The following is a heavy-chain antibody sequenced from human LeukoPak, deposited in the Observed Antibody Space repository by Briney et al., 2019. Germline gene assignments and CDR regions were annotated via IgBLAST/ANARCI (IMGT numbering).Heavy chain of an antibody. CDR3: GRDKPEQQLVPDY. D-gene: IGHD6-13*01. Sequence: ASVKVSCKASGYTFTSYGISWVRQAPGQGLEWMGWISTYTSNTNYAQKLQDRVTMTTDTSTSTAYMELRSLRSDDTAVYYCGRDKPEQQLVPDYWGKGTLVTVSS. CDR1: GYTFTSYG. CDR2: ISTYTSNT. V-gene: IGHV1-18*01. J-gene: IGHJ4*02.